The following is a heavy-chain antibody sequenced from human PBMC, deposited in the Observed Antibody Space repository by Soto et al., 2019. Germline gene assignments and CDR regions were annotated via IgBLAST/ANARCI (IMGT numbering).Heavy chain of an antibody. J-gene: IGHJ3*01. D-gene: IGHD2-2*01. Sequence: GASVKVSFKVSGYDFTGYAISWVRQAPGQGLEWMGWISPYNGHTNYPQKVQGRVTMTTDTSTSTAYMELRSLRSDDTAVYYCARACAPGSSGSCYAGIAAFDLWGQGTMVTVSS. V-gene: IGHV1-18*01. CDR1: GYDFTGYA. CDR2: ISPYNGHT. CDR3: ARACAPGSSGSCYAGIAAFDL.